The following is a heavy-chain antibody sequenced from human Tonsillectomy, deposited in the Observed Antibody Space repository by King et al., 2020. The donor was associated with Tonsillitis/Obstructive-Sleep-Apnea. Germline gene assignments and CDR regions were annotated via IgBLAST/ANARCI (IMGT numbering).Heavy chain of an antibody. Sequence: VQLVESGGGVVQPGRSLRLSCAASGFTFSSYGMHWVRQAPGKGLEWVAVISYDGSNKYYADSVKGRFTISRDNSKNTLYLQMNSLRAEDTAVYYCAKEGGGGGQGTLVTVSS. CDR3: AKEGGG. J-gene: IGHJ4*02. CDR2: ISYDGSNK. CDR1: GFTFSSYG. D-gene: IGHD3-16*01. V-gene: IGHV3-30*18.